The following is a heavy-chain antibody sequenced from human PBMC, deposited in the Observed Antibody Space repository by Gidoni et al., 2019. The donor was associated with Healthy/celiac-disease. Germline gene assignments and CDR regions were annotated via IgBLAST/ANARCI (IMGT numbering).Heavy chain of an antibody. CDR1: GFTFSSYG. CDR3: ARGSNDFWSGYSPVEYDY. CDR2: IWYDGSNK. V-gene: IGHV3-33*01. Sequence: QVQLVESGGGVVQPGRSLRLSCAASGFTFSSYGMHWVRQAPGKGLEWVAVIWYDGSNKYYADSVKGRFTISRDNSKNTLYLQMNSLRAEDTAVYYCARGSNDFWSGYSPVEYDYWGQGTLVTVSS. J-gene: IGHJ4*02. D-gene: IGHD3-3*01.